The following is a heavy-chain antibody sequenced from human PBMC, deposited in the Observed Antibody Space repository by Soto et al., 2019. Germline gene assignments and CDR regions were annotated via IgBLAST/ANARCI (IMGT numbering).Heavy chain of an antibody. D-gene: IGHD1-1*01. Sequence: QSGGSLRLSCAASGFTVSSNYMSWVRQAPGKGLEWVSVLYSGGYTYYADSVKGRFTISRDHSKNTLYLQMNSLRAEDTAVYYCAREGSLQHLGPWGQGTLVTVSS. V-gene: IGHV3-66*01. CDR1: GFTVSSNY. CDR2: LYSGGYT. CDR3: AREGSLQHLGP. J-gene: IGHJ5*02.